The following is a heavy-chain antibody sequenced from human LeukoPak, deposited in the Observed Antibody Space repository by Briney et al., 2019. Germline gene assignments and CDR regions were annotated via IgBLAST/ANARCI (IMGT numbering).Heavy chain of an antibody. V-gene: IGHV4-34*01. CDR1: GGSFSGYY. CDR3: ARGDFWSGYYLDY. D-gene: IGHD3-3*01. CDR2: INHSGST. J-gene: IGHJ4*02. Sequence: SETLSLTCAVYGGSFSGYYWSWIRQPPGKGLEWIGEINHSGSTNYNPSLKSRVTTSVDTSKNQFSLKLSSVTAADTAVYYCARGDFWSGYYLDYWGQGTLVTVSS.